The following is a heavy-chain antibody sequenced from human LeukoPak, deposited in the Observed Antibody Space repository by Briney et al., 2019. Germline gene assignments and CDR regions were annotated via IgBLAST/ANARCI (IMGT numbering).Heavy chain of an antibody. J-gene: IGHJ4*02. D-gene: IGHD3-16*01. CDR2: INHSGST. CDR1: GGSFSGYY. CDR3: ARDNPFKYDYVN. V-gene: IGHV4-34*01. Sequence: SETLSLTCAVYGGSFSGYYWSWIRQPPGKGLEWIGEINHSGSTNYNPSLKSRVTISEDTSKNQFSLKLSSVTAADTAVYYCARDNPFKYDYVNWGQGTLVTVSS.